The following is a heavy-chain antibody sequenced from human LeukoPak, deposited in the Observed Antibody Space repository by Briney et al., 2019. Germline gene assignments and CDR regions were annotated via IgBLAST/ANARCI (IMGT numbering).Heavy chain of an antibody. J-gene: IGHJ4*02. CDR1: GFTFSSYS. Sequence: AGGSLRLSCAASGFTFSSYSMNWVRQAPGKGLEWVSSISSSSSYIYYADPVKGRFTISRDNAKNSLYLQMNSLRAEDTAVYYCATVHSSGYYDHDYWGQGTLVTVFS. V-gene: IGHV3-21*01. D-gene: IGHD3-22*01. CDR2: ISSSSSYI. CDR3: ATVHSSGYYDHDY.